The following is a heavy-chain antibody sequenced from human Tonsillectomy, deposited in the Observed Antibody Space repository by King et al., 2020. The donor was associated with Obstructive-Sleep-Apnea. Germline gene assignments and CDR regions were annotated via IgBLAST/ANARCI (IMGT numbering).Heavy chain of an antibody. CDR2: IYPDDSDT. CDR1: GYSFTNYF. D-gene: IGHD3-9*01. V-gene: IGHV5-51*01. CDR3: ARRGDILTAYPLLPDF. J-gene: IGHJ4*02. Sequence: LQLVQSGAEVKKPGESLKISCKGSGYSFTNYFIGWVRQMPGKGLEWMGIIYPDDSDTRYSPSFQGQVTISADKSISTAYLQWSSLKASDTAIYYCARRGDILTAYPLLPDFWGQGTLVTVSS.